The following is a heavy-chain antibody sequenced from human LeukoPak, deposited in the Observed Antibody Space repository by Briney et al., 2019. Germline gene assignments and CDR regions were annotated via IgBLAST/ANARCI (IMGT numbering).Heavy chain of an antibody. J-gene: IGHJ4*02. D-gene: IGHD2-21*02. CDR3: ARTAIRVDFFDS. CDR1: GFLFGGHA. Sequence: PGGSLRLSCAASGFLFGGHAMVWVRQAPGKGLECVSSISSHAAYINYADSVKGRFTISRDNDKNSLFLDMNGLRVDDTAVYFCARTAIRVDFFDSWGQGTLVTVSS. V-gene: IGHV3-21*01. CDR2: ISSHAAYI.